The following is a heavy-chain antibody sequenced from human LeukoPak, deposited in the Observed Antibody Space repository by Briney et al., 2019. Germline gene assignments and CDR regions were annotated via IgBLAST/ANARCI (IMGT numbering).Heavy chain of an antibody. Sequence: GGSLRLSCAASGFTFDDYGMSWVRQAPGKGLDWVSGINWNGGSTGYADSVKGRFTISGDNAKNSLYLQMNSLRAEDTALYHCARAPTYDPGAPFDYWGQGTLVTVSS. CDR3: ARAPTYDPGAPFDY. V-gene: IGHV3-20*01. J-gene: IGHJ4*02. CDR1: GFTFDDYG. D-gene: IGHD1-26*01. CDR2: INWNGGST.